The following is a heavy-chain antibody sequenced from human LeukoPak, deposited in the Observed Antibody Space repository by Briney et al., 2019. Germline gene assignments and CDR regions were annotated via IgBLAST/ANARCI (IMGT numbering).Heavy chain of an antibody. Sequence: GRSLRLSCAASGFTFSSYAMHWVRQAPGKGLEWVAVISYDGSNKYYADSVKGRFTISRDNAKNTLYLQMNSLRAEDTAVYYCARALGGFGELPNDQFDYWGQGTLVTVSS. CDR2: ISYDGSNK. J-gene: IGHJ4*02. D-gene: IGHD3-10*01. CDR3: ARALGGFGELPNDQFDY. CDR1: GFTFSSYA. V-gene: IGHV3-30-3*01.